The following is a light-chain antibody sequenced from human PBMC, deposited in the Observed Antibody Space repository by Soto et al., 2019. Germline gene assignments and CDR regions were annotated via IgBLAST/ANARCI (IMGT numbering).Light chain of an antibody. CDR3: SSFTTSSSMV. CDR2: EVS. Sequence: QSALTQPASVSGSPGQSITISCTATSSDVCAYNYVSWYQHHTGKATKLISYEVSNRPSGVSTRFSGSKSGNTASMTISGLQAEDEADYYCSSFTTSSSMVFGGGTKLTVL. V-gene: IGLV2-14*01. J-gene: IGLJ2*01. CDR1: SSDVCAYNY.